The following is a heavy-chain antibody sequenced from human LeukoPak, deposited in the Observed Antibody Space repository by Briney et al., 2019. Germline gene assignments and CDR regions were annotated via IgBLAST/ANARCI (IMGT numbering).Heavy chain of an antibody. CDR2: IYYSGRT. V-gene: IGHV4-59*01. CDR3: ARDRSLGIIDY. CDR1: GDSISSYY. Sequence: SETLSLTCIVSGDSISSYYWSWIRQPPGKGLEWIGYIYYSGRTNYNPSIKSRVTMSVDASKNHFSLKLSSVTAADTAVYYCARDRSLGIIDYSGQGTLVTVSS. J-gene: IGHJ4*02. D-gene: IGHD3-16*01.